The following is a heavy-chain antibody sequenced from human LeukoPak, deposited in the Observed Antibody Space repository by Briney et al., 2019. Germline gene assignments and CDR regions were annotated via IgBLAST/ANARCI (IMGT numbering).Heavy chain of an antibody. V-gene: IGHV3-7*01. J-gene: IGHJ4*02. CDR1: GFTFSSRW. D-gene: IGHD4-23*01. Sequence: GGSLRLSCSASGFTFSSRWMNWVRQAPGKGLEWVAIINTDGSEKNYVDSVKGRFTISRDNAKNSLYLQMNSLRAEDTAMYYCARSNSGPDYWGQGTLVIVPS. CDR3: ARSNSGPDY. CDR2: INTDGSEK.